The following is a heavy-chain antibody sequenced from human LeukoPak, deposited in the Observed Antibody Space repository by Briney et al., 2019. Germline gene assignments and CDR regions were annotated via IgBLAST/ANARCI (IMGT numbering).Heavy chain of an antibody. CDR2: INTNTGNP. CDR1: GYTFSSYA. V-gene: IGHV7-4-1*02. CDR3: ARSNNDGDYLGVGFDY. Sequence: GASVKVSCKASGYTFSSYAMNWVRQAPGQGLEWMGCINTNTGNPTYAQGFTGRFVFSLDTSVSTAYLQISSLQAEDTAVYYCARSNNDGDYLGVGFDYWGQGTLVTVSS. J-gene: IGHJ4*02. D-gene: IGHD4-17*01.